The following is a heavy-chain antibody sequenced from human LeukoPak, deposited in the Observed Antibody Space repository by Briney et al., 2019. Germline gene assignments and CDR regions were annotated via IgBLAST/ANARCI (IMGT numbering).Heavy chain of an antibody. CDR2: IGAGGTST. V-gene: IGHV3-23*01. D-gene: IGHD3-10*01. CDR1: GFTFSSYA. J-gene: IGHJ4*02. CDR3: AKRPRGNYLDPFDY. Sequence: GGSLRLSCTASGFTFSSYAMNWVRQAPGKGLEWVSGIGAGGTSTYYADSVKGRFTISRDNSKNRLYLQMNSLRAEDTAVYYCAKRPRGNYLDPFDYWGQGTLVTVSS.